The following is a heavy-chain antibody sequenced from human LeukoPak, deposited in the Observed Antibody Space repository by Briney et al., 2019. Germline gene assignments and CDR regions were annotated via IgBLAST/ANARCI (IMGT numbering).Heavy chain of an antibody. J-gene: IGHJ4*02. Sequence: GGSLRLSCAASGFTVSSNYMSWVRQAPGKGLEWVSVIYSGGSTYYADSVKGRFTISRDDSKNTLYLQMNSLRAEDTAMYYCARFKSAAGMGYFDYWGQGTLVTVSS. CDR3: ARFKSAAGMGYFDY. CDR2: IYSGGST. D-gene: IGHD6-13*01. CDR1: GFTVSSNY. V-gene: IGHV3-66*01.